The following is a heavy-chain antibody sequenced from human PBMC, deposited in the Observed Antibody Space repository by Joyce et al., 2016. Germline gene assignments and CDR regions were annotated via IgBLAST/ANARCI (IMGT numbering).Heavy chain of an antibody. Sequence: QVQLQESGPGLVKPSGTLYRTCAVSGGSISSAHWWGWVRQPPGKGLEWIGETYLGRSTTYNPSRKSRVTISVDKSKNQLSLKMKSVTAADTAVYYCARNGAYSQDSWGQGTLVTVSS. CDR2: TYLGRST. CDR1: GGSISSAHW. V-gene: IGHV4-4*02. D-gene: IGHD5-12*01. CDR3: ARNGAYSQDS. J-gene: IGHJ5*01.